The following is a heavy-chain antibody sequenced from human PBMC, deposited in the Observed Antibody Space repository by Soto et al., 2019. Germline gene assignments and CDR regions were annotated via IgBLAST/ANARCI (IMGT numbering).Heavy chain of an antibody. CDR3: ARSTPGNPFDI. CDR1: GFTFNTYT. V-gene: IGHV3-21*06. J-gene: IGHJ3*02. D-gene: IGHD3-10*01. CDR2: ISAGSRSI. Sequence: EVQLVESGGGLVKPGGSLRLSCAASGFTFNTYTMNWVRQAPGKGLEWVSSISAGSRSIYYADSLKGRSTVSRDNAKNSLFLQMNSLRADDTAIYHCARSTPGNPFDIWGQGTMVTVSS.